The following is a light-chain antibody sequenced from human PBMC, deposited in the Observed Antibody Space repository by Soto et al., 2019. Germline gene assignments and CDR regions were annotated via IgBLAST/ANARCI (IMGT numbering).Light chain of an antibody. CDR3: CSYAGSSTPVV. CDR1: SSDDGSYNL. CDR2: EGS. V-gene: IGLV2-23*01. J-gene: IGLJ2*01. Sequence: QPVLTQPASVCGSPGQSITISCTGTSSDDGSYNLVSWYQQHPGKARKLLTHEGSKRPSGVSNRFSGSKSGNTASLTISGLPAEDEADYYCCSYAGSSTPVVFGGGTKVTVL.